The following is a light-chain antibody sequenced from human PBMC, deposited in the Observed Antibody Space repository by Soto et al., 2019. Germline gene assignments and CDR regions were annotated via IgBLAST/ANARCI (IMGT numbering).Light chain of an antibody. J-gene: IGLJ1*01. CDR2: EVS. CDR1: SSDGGGYNY. V-gene: IGLV2-14*01. Sequence: QAALAQPASVSGAPGQSITISCTGTSSDGGGYNYVAWYQQHPGKAPRRTIYEVSTRPPGVSPRFSASKSGNTASLTISALQAEAEPDYYCSSYTRTNTYVFGTGTKVTVL. CDR3: SSYTRTNTYV.